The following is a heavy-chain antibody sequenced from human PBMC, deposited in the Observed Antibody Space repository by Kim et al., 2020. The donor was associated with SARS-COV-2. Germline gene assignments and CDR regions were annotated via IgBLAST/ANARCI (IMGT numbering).Heavy chain of an antibody. CDR3: AKPSIPMMTDDAFQS. J-gene: IGHJ3*02. Sequence: GGSLRLSCVASGFTFGDYTLRWVRQRPGKGLEWVSLITWDGGSPYYADSVKGRFTISRDNSKKSLYLQMNSLRTEDTALYYCAKPSIPMMTDDAFQSWGQRTMVTVSS. CDR1: GFTFGDYT. CDR2: ITWDGGSP. D-gene: IGHD2-2*02. V-gene: IGHV3-43*01.